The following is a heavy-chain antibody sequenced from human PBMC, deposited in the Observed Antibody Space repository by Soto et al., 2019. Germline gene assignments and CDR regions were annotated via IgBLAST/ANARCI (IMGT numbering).Heavy chain of an antibody. CDR3: ARQPVLAVAGEWFDP. D-gene: IGHD6-13*01. CDR1: GYSFTSYW. V-gene: IGHV5-10-1*01. J-gene: IGHJ5*02. Sequence: PGGSLKISCKGSGYSFTSYWISWVRQMPGKGLEWMGRINPSDSYTNYSPSFQGHVTISADRSISTAYLQWSSLKASDTAMYYCARQPVLAVAGEWFDPWGQGTLVTVSS. CDR2: INPSDSYT.